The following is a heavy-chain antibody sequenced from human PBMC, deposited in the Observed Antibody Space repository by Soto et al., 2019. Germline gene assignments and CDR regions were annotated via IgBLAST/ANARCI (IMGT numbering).Heavy chain of an antibody. CDR2: IYPGDSDT. CDR3: ARHRSIAVAGDAFDI. J-gene: IGHJ3*02. V-gene: IGHV5-51*01. CDR1: GYSFTSYW. D-gene: IGHD6-19*01. Sequence: SGESLKISCKGSGYSFTSYWIGWVRQMPGKGLEWMGIIYPGDSDTRYSPSFQGQVTISADKSISTAYLQWSSLKASDTAMYYCARHRSIAVAGDAFDIWGQGTMVTVSS.